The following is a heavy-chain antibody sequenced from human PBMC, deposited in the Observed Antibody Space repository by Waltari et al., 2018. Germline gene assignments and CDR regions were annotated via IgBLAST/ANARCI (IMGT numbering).Heavy chain of an antibody. V-gene: IGHV3-30*02. D-gene: IGHD2-2*02. J-gene: IGHJ4*02. CDR2: IWFDGSDK. CDR1: GFTFSNFG. Sequence: QVNLVESGGGVVQPGGSLRLSCATSGFTFSNFGMHWVSQAPGKGLEWVALIWFDGSDKFYADSVRGRFTISRDNSARTLYLDMDSLRLDDTAMYYCAKDAFGNTYLDFWGQGTLVTVSS. CDR3: AKDAFGNTYLDF.